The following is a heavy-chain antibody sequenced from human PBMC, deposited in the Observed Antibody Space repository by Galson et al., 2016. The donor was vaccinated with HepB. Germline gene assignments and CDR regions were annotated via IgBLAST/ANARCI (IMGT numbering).Heavy chain of an antibody. V-gene: IGHV4-61*02. CDR3: ARGHPVNYYDTSGYYGYYFDY. Sequence: TLSLTCTVSGGSISSAGFYWSWLRQPAGKGLEWIGRIYISGSTNYNPSLKSRVTISVDTSKNQFSLKLTSVTAADTAVYYCARGHPVNYYDTSGYYGYYFDYWGPGTLVTVSS. CDR2: IYISGST. J-gene: IGHJ4*02. D-gene: IGHD3-22*01. CDR1: GGSISSAGFY.